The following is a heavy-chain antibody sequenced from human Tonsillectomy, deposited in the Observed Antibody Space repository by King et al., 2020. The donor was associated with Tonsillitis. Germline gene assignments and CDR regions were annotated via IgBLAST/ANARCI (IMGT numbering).Heavy chain of an antibody. J-gene: IGHJ5*02. V-gene: IGHV4-34*01. Sequence: HVQLQQWGAGLLKPSETLSLTCAVYGGSFSGYYWSWIRQPPGKGLEWIGEINHSGSTNYNPSLKSRVTISVDTSKNQFSLKLSSVTAADTAVYYCASGGCSGGSCYLVGDWFDPWGQGTLVTVSS. CDR1: GGSFSGYY. D-gene: IGHD2-15*01. CDR3: ASGGCSGGSCYLVGDWFDP. CDR2: INHSGST.